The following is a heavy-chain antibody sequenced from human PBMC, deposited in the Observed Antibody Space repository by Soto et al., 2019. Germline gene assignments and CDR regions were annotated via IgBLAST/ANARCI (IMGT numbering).Heavy chain of an antibody. CDR2: IYPGDSDA. D-gene: IGHD6-13*01. CDR1: GYSFTSYW. Sequence: GESLKISCKGSGYSFTSYWLGWVRQMPGKGLEWMGIIYPGDSDARYSPHFQGQVTISADQSISTAYLQWSSLKASDTAMYYCVRGREYSSSWYSDAFDIWGQGTMVTVSS. V-gene: IGHV5-51*01. CDR3: VRGREYSSSWYSDAFDI. J-gene: IGHJ3*02.